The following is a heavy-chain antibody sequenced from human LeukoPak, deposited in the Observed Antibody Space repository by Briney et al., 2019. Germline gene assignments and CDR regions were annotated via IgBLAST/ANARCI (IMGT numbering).Heavy chain of an antibody. Sequence: GGSLRLSCAASGFTFDDYAMHWVRQAPGKGLEWVSGISWNSGSIGYADSVKGRFTISRDNAKNSLYLQMNSLRAEDTALYYCANLGRPDDAFDIWGQGTMVTVSS. V-gene: IGHV3-9*01. J-gene: IGHJ3*02. CDR3: ANLGRPDDAFDI. CDR1: GFTFDDYA. CDR2: ISWNSGSI.